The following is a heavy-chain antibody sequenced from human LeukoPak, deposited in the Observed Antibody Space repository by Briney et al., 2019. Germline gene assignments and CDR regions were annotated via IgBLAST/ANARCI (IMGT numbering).Heavy chain of an antibody. V-gene: IGHV4-34*01. D-gene: IGHD2/OR15-2a*01. Sequence: SETLSLTCAVYGGSFSGYYWSWIRQPPGKGLEWIGEINHSGSTNYNPSLKSRVTISVDTSKNQFSLKLSSVTAADTAVYYCARFLGPNPLFDIWGQGTMVTVSS. J-gene: IGHJ3*02. CDR2: INHSGST. CDR1: GGSFSGYY. CDR3: ARFLGPNPLFDI.